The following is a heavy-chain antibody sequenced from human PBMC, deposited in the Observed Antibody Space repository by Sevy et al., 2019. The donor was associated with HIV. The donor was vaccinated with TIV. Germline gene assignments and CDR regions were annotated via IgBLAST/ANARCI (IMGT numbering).Heavy chain of an antibody. CDR1: GGSISSYY. Sequence: SETLSLTCTVSGGSISSYYWSWIRRPPGKGLEWIGYIYYSGSTNYNPSLKSRVTISVDTSENQFSLMLSSVTAADTAVYYCARVGSDWELDYWGQGTLVTVSS. J-gene: IGHJ4*02. CDR2: IYYSGST. CDR3: ARVGSDWELDY. V-gene: IGHV4-59*01. D-gene: IGHD1-26*01.